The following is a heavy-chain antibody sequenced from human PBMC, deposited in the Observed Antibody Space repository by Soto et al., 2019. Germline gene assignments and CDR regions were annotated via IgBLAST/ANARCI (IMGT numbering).Heavy chain of an antibody. D-gene: IGHD1-26*01. CDR3: ASSISFSGSYLYYFDY. CDR2: INWNGGST. V-gene: IGHV3-20*04. Sequence: ESGGGVVRPGGSLRLSCAASGFTFDDYGMSWVRQAPGKGLEWVSGINWNGGSTGYADSVKGRFTISRDNAKNSLYLQMNSLRAEDTALYYCASSISFSGSYLYYFDYWGQGTLVTVSS. CDR1: GFTFDDYG. J-gene: IGHJ4*02.